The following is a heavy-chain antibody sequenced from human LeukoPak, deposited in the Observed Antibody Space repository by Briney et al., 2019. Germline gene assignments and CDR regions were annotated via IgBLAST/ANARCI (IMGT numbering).Heavy chain of an antibody. Sequence: SETLSLTCAVYGGSFSGYYWSWIRQPPGKGLEWIGSIYYSGSTYYNPSLKSRVTISVDTSKNQFSLKLSSVTAADTAVYYCARDGTLDVWGKGTTVTISS. D-gene: IGHD5-24*01. V-gene: IGHV4-34*01. J-gene: IGHJ6*04. CDR3: ARDGTLDV. CDR2: IYYSGST. CDR1: GGSFSGYY.